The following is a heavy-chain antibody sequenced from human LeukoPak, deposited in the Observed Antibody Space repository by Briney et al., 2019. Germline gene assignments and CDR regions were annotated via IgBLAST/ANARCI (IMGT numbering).Heavy chain of an antibody. CDR3: ARAPLTSGGWRGYFDY. CDR2: ISSSSSYI. D-gene: IGHD3-10*01. Sequence: GGSLRLSCAASGFTFSSYSMTWVRQAPGKGLEWVSSISSSSSYIYYAYSVKGRFTISRDNAKNSLYLQMNSLRAEDTAVYYCARAPLTSGGWRGYFDYWGQGTLVTVSS. V-gene: IGHV3-21*01. CDR1: GFTFSSYS. J-gene: IGHJ4*02.